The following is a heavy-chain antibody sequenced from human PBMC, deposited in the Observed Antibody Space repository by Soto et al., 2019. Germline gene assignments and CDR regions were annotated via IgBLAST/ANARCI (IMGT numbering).Heavy chain of an antibody. CDR2: INDNGRST. CDR3: ARIEVAGTRAFDY. V-gene: IGHV3-74*01. D-gene: IGHD6-19*01. J-gene: IGHJ4*02. Sequence: GGSLRLSCAASGFTFSSYWMHWVRQAPGKGLVWVSRINDNGRSTSYADSVKGRFTISRDNAKNTVYLQMNSLRADDTAVYYCARIEVAGTRAFDYWGQGILVTVSS. CDR1: GFTFSSYW.